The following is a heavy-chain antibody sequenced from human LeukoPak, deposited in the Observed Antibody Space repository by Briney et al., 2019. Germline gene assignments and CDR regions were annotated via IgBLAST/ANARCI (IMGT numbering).Heavy chain of an antibody. Sequence: SETLSLTCAVYGGSFSGYYWSWIRQPPGKGLEWIGEINHSGSTNYNPSLKSRVTISVDTSKNQFSLKLSSVTAADTAVYYCARRLSVRAYYFDYWGQGTLVTVSS. V-gene: IGHV4-34*01. J-gene: IGHJ4*02. D-gene: IGHD3-10*01. CDR2: INHSGST. CDR3: ARRLSVRAYYFDY. CDR1: GGSFSGYY.